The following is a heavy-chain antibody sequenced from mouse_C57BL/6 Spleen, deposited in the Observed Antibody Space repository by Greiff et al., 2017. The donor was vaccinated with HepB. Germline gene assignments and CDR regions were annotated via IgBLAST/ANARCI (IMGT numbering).Heavy chain of an antibody. CDR1: GFSLTSYG. V-gene: IGHV2-5*01. CDR3: AKTLYYGNYDYAMDY. CDR2: IWRGGST. J-gene: IGHJ4*01. D-gene: IGHD2-1*01. Sequence: QVQLQQSGPGLVQPSQSLSITCTVSGFSLTSYGVHWVRQSPGKGLEWLGVIWRGGSTDYNAAFMSRLSITKDNSKSQVFFKMNSLQADDTAIYYCAKTLYYGNYDYAMDYWGQVTSVTVSS.